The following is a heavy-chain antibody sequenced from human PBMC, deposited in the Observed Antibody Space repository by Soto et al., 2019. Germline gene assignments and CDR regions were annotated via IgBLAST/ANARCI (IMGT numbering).Heavy chain of an antibody. J-gene: IGHJ3*02. CDR3: ARLHDYGGPDAFDI. CDR2: IYYSGST. Sequence: QLQLQESGPGLVKPSETLSLTCTVSGGSISSSSYYWGWIRQPPGKGLGWIGSIYYSGSTYYNPSIKSRVTIAVDTSKNQLSLKLSSVTAADTAVYYCARLHDYGGPDAFDIWGQGTIVTGSS. V-gene: IGHV4-39*01. CDR1: GGSISSSSYY. D-gene: IGHD4-17*01.